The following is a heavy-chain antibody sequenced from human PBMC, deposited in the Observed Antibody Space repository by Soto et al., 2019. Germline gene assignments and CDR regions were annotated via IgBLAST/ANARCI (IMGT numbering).Heavy chain of an antibody. CDR3: ASVAVAGTFDY. CDR1: GFTFSRYA. V-gene: IGHV3-30-3*01. Sequence: QVQLVESGGDVVQPGRSLRLSCAASGFTFSRYAMHWVRQAPGKGLEWVAVISYDGSNKYYADSVKGRFTISRDNSKNTLYLQMNSLRAEDTAVYYCASVAVAGTFDYWGQGTLVTVSS. D-gene: IGHD6-19*01. CDR2: ISYDGSNK. J-gene: IGHJ4*02.